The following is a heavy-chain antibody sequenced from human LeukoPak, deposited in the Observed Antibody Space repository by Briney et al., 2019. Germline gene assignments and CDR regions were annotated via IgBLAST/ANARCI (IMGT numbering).Heavy chain of an antibody. CDR1: GFTFSSYS. Sequence: PGGSLRLSCAASGFTFSSYSISWVRQAPGKGLEWVSYISGSSTNIYYADSVKGRFTISRDNAKNSLYLQMNSLRDEDTAVYYCARDLVGATASWGQGTLVTVSS. V-gene: IGHV3-48*02. CDR2: ISGSSTNI. J-gene: IGHJ5*02. D-gene: IGHD1-26*01. CDR3: ARDLVGATAS.